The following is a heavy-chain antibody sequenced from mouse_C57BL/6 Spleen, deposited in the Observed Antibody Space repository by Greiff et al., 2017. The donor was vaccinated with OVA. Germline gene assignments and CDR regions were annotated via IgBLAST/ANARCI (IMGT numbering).Heavy chain of an antibody. V-gene: IGHV14-3*01. CDR2: IDPANGNT. J-gene: IGHJ4*01. Sequence: EVQLVESVAELVRPGASVKLSCTASGFNIKNTYMHWVKQRPEQGLEWIGRIDPANGNTKYAPKFQGKATITADTSSNTAYLQLSSLTSEDTAIYYCARPYYDGSSYGAVDYWGQGTSVTVSS. CDR3: ARPYYDGSSYGAVDY. CDR1: GFNIKNTY. D-gene: IGHD1-1*01.